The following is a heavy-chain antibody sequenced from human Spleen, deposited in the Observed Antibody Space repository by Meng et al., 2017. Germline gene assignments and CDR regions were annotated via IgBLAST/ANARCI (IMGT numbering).Heavy chain of an antibody. Sequence: SETLSLTCTVSGGSTSSSTYWGWIRQPPGKGLEWIGSIYYSGTTYYNPSLKSRVTISVDTSKKQFSLKLSSVTAADTAVYYCVRDGALRGFWADLYGMDVWGQGTTVTVSS. J-gene: IGHJ6*02. D-gene: IGHD5-12*01. CDR2: IYYSGTT. CDR3: VRDGALRGFWADLYGMDV. V-gene: IGHV4-39*07. CDR1: GGSTSSSTY.